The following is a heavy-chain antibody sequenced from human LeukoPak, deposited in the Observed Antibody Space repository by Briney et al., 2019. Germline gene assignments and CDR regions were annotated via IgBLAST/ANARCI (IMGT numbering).Heavy chain of an antibody. V-gene: IGHV1-46*01. J-gene: IGHJ6*02. D-gene: IGHD4-11*01. CDR2: INPSGGST. CDR3: ARDDSNYVAYYYYGMDV. Sequence: ASVKVSCKASGYTFTGYYMHWVRQAPGQGLEWMGIINPSGGSTSYAQKFQGRVTMTRDTSTSTVYMELSSLRSEDTAVYYCARDDSNYVAYYYYGMDVWGQGTTVTVSS. CDR1: GYTFTGYY.